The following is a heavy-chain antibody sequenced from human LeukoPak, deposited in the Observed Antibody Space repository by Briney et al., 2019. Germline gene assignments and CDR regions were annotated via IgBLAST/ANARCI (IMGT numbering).Heavy chain of an antibody. CDR3: ARDTRYGSGSYYLYDY. Sequence: GGSLRLSCAASGFTFSNAWMSWIRQAPGKGLEWVSYISSSGSTIYYADSVKGRFTISRDNAKNSLYLQMNSLRAEDTAVYYCARDTRYGSGSYYLYDYWGQGTLVTVSS. CDR2: ISSSGSTI. D-gene: IGHD3-10*01. V-gene: IGHV3-11*01. CDR1: GFTFSNAW. J-gene: IGHJ4*02.